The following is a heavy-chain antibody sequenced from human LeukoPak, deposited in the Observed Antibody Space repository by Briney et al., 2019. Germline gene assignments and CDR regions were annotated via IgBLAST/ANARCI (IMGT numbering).Heavy chain of an antibody. D-gene: IGHD1-1*01. Sequence: PGGSLRLSCAASGFIFNNFAMQWVRQAPGKGLEWVAFIRYDGSDKYYADSVKGRFTISRDSAKNTVYLQMNSLRAEDTAVYYCAKDRRDWKYFDYWGQGTLVTVSS. V-gene: IGHV3-30*02. CDR2: IRYDGSDK. J-gene: IGHJ4*02. CDR3: AKDRRDWKYFDY. CDR1: GFIFNNFA.